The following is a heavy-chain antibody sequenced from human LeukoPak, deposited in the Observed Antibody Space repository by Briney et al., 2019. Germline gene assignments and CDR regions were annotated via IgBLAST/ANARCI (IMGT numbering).Heavy chain of an antibody. Sequence: GGSLRLSCAASGFTFSSYSMNWVRQAPGKGLEWVSSISSSSSYIYYADSVKGRFTISRDNAKNSLNLQMNSLRAEDTAVYYCARDGMATILALYWGQGTLVTVSS. CDR1: GFTFSSYS. J-gene: IGHJ4*02. CDR3: ARDGMATILALY. CDR2: ISSSSSYI. V-gene: IGHV3-21*01. D-gene: IGHD5-24*01.